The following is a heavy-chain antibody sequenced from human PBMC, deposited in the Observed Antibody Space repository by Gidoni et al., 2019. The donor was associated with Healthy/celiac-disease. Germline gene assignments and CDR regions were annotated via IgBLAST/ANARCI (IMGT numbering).Heavy chain of an antibody. V-gene: IGHV3-21*01. J-gene: IGHJ4*02. D-gene: IGHD3-22*01. CDR1: GFTFSSYS. Sequence: EVQLVESGGGLVKPGGSLRLSCADSGFTFSSYSMNWVRQASGKGLEWVSSISSSSSYIYYADSVKGRFTISRDNAKNSLYLQMNSLRAEDTAVYYCARDPRGYYYDSSGSIWGQGTLVTVSS. CDR2: ISSSSSYI. CDR3: ARDPRGYYYDSSGSI.